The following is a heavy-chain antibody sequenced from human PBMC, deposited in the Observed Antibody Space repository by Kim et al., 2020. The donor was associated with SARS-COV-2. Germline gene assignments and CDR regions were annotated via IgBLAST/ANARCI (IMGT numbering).Heavy chain of an antibody. CDR1: GFTFSDYY. CDR2: ISIIGSTI. J-gene: IGHJ4*02. Sequence: GGSLRLSCAASGFTFSDYYMSWIRQAPGKGLEWVSYISIIGSTIYYADPVKGRFTISRDNAKNSLYLQMNSLRAEDTAVYYCARDKETYYYDSSGYYDGGIGNWGQGTLVTVSS. CDR3: ARDKETYYYDSSGYYDGGIGN. D-gene: IGHD3-22*01. V-gene: IGHV3-11*04.